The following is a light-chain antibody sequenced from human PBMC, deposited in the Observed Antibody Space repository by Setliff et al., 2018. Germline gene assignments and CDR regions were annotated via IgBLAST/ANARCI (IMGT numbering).Light chain of an antibody. V-gene: IGLV2-14*03. CDR1: GRDVGSYDL. CDR3: NAYSADTTYV. Sequence: QSVLTQPASVSGSPGQSITISCSGTGRDVGSYDLVSWYQQHPGKAPKLIIYAVSDRPSGVSHRFSGSKSGNTAYLTISGLRTEDEADYYWNAYSADTTYVFGSGTKVTVL. J-gene: IGLJ1*01. CDR2: AVS.